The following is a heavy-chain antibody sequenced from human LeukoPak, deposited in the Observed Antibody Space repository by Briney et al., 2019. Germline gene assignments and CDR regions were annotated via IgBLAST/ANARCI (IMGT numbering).Heavy chain of an antibody. CDR3: ARGPVVVVPAADPNDAFDI. Sequence: ASVKVSCKTSGYRFITFGINWVRQAPGQGLEWMGWISAYNGNTNYAQKLQGRVTMTTDTSTSTAYMELRSLRSDDTAVYYCARGPVVVVPAADPNDAFDIWGQGTMVTVSS. V-gene: IGHV1-18*01. CDR2: ISAYNGNT. D-gene: IGHD2-2*01. CDR1: GYRFITFG. J-gene: IGHJ3*02.